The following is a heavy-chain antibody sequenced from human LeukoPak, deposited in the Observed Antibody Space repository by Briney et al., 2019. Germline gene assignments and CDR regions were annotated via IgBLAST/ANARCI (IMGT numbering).Heavy chain of an antibody. D-gene: IGHD3-22*01. J-gene: IGHJ4*02. CDR2: ISYDGSNK. Sequence: HPGGSLRLSCAASGFTFSSYGMHWVRQAPGKGLEWVAVISYDGSNKYYADSVKGRFTISRDNSKNTLYLQMNSLRAEDTAVYYCAREYGYYYDSGVYYFGYGGRGTLVTVSS. V-gene: IGHV3-30*03. CDR3: AREYGYYYDSGVYYFGY. CDR1: GFTFSSYG.